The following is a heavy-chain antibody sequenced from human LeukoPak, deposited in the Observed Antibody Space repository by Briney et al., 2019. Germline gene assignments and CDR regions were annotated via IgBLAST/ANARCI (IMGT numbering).Heavy chain of an antibody. CDR3: ARASGYSGSRRWFDP. CDR1: GFTVSSSY. V-gene: IGHV3-53*04. Sequence: PGGSLRLSCAASGFTVSSSYMSWVRQAPGKGLEWVSFIYSAGNTYYADFVKGRFTISRHTSKNTLYLQMNSLRAEDTAVYYCARASGYSGSRRWFDPWGQGTLVTVSS. J-gene: IGHJ5*02. CDR2: IYSAGNT. D-gene: IGHD5-12*01.